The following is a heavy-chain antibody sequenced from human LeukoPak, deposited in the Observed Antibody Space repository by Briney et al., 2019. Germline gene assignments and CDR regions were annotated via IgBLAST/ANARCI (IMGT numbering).Heavy chain of an antibody. Sequence: GGSLRLSCAASGFTFSSYAMSWVRQAPGKGLEWVSSISDSGGTTYYADSGKGRFSISRDNSKNTLYLQMSGLRADDTAVYYCAKTAVTGKVAGSDCWGQGTLVTVSS. CDR2: ISDSGGTT. J-gene: IGHJ4*02. CDR1: GFTFSSYA. V-gene: IGHV3-23*01. D-gene: IGHD6-19*01. CDR3: AKTAVTGKVAGSDC.